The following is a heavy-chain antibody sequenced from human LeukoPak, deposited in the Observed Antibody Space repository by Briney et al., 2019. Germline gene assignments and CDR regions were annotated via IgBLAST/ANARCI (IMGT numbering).Heavy chain of an antibody. Sequence: GGSLRLSCAASGFTFSSYSMNWVRQAPGKGLEWVSSISSSSSYICYADSVKGRFTISRDNAKNSLYLQMNSLRAEDTAVYYCARNYHYFDYWGQGTLVTVSS. CDR1: GFTFSSYS. V-gene: IGHV3-21*01. J-gene: IGHJ4*02. CDR3: ARNYHYFDY. D-gene: IGHD1-7*01. CDR2: ISSSSSYI.